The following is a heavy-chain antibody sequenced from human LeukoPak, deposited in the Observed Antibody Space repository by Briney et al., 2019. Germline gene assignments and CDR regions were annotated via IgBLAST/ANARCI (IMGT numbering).Heavy chain of an antibody. J-gene: IGHJ4*02. CDR1: GFTFSSFS. CDR3: ARVIGSYGDSAY. CDR2: ITDRSGST. V-gene: IGHV3-48*04. Sequence: GGSLRLSCAASGFTFSSFSMNWVRQAPGKGLEWISYITDRSGSTYYADSVKGRFIISRDNAKDPLYLQMNNLRAEDTAVYYCARVIGSYGDSAYWGQGTLVTVSS. D-gene: IGHD4-17*01.